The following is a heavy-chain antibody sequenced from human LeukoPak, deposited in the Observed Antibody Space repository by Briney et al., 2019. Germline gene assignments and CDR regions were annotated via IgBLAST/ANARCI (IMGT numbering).Heavy chain of an antibody. CDR2: ISAYNGNT. CDR1: GYTFTGYG. V-gene: IGHV1-18*01. D-gene: IGHD2-15*01. Sequence: ASVKISCKASGYTFTGYGISWVRQAPGQGLEWMGWISAYNGNTNYARKLQGRVTMTTDTSTSTAYMELRSLRSDDTAVYYCARVPVVAATRDAFDIWGQGTMVTVSS. J-gene: IGHJ3*02. CDR3: ARVPVVAATRDAFDI.